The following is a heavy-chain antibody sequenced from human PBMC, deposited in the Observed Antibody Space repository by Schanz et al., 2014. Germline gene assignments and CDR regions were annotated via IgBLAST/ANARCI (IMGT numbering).Heavy chain of an antibody. Sequence: QVQLQESGPGLVRPSETLSLTCTVSGGSISSYYWSWIRQSPGKGPEWIGYITYSGGTNHNASLKSRVTISVDTAKTQFSLRLTSVTASDTAVYYCARDVGGCSSSTSCYAFEIWGQGTMVTVSS. J-gene: IGHJ3*02. D-gene: IGHD2-2*01. CDR2: ITYSGGT. CDR1: GGSISSYY. CDR3: ARDVGGCSSSTSCYAFEI. V-gene: IGHV4-59*12.